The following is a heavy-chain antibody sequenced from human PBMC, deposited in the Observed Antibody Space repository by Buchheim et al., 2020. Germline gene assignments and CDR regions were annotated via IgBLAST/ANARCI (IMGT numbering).Heavy chain of an antibody. D-gene: IGHD3-3*01. J-gene: IGHJ4*01. V-gene: IGHV3-23*01. Sequence: EVQLLESGGGLVQAGGSLRLPCSASGFVFSTYSMNWVRQAPGKGPEWVSVLSANGGEAHYADAVKGRFTISSDNSKNTLYPQLNSLRADDTAVYYCARGASTITRHFDNWGQGTL. CDR2: LSANGGEA. CDR1: GFVFSTYS. CDR3: ARGASTITRHFDN.